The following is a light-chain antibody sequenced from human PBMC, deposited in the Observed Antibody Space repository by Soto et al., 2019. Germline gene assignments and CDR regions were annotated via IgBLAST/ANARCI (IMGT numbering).Light chain of an antibody. CDR3: QHFVNSLTWT. V-gene: IGKV3-20*01. CDR2: GAS. CDR1: QSVSNNY. Sequence: EIVLTQSPGTLSLSPGERATLSCRASQSVSNNYLAWYQQKPGQAPRLLIYGASNRATGIPDRFSGSGSGTDFTLNISRREPQDVAVYDCQHFVNSLTWTFGQGTKVEIK. J-gene: IGKJ1*01.